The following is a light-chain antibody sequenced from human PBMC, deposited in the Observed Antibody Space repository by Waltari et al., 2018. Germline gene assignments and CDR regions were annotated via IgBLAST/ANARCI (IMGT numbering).Light chain of an antibody. J-gene: IGKJ4*01. Sequence: DIQLTQPPSTLPASVGDRVTITCRASQSVSTWLAWYQQKPGKAPKLRIYRASILESGVPSRFSGSGSGTEFTLTISSLQPEDFATYFCQHYNSYPLTFGGGTKVDI. V-gene: IGKV1-5*03. CDR2: RAS. CDR3: QHYNSYPLT. CDR1: QSVSTW.